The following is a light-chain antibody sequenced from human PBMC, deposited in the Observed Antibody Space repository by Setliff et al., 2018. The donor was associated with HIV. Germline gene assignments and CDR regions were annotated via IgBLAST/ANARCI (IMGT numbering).Light chain of an antibody. CDR2: DVI. CDR1: SSDVGGYNF. J-gene: IGLJ1*01. Sequence: QSVLTQPASVSGSPGQSITISCTGTSSDVGGYNFVSWYQQHPGRAPKLMIYDVINRNSGISNRFSGSKSVNTASLTVSGLQAEDEADYYCSSYAGRNNYVFGTGTKVTVL. V-gene: IGLV2-14*03. CDR3: SSYAGRNNYV.